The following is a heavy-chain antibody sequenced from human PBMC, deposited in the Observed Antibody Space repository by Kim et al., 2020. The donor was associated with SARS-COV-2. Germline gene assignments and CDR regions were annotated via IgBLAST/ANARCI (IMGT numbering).Heavy chain of an antibody. Sequence: ASVKVSCKASGYTFTSYAMNWVRQAPGQGLEWMGWINTNTGNPTYAQGFTGRFVFSLDTSVSTAYLQISSLKAEDTAVYYCARDVPPKSYSGYDLPSNWFDPWGQGTLVTVSS. V-gene: IGHV7-4-1*02. CDR2: INTNTGNP. D-gene: IGHD5-12*01. CDR1: GYTFTSYA. J-gene: IGHJ5*02. CDR3: ARDVPPKSYSGYDLPSNWFDP.